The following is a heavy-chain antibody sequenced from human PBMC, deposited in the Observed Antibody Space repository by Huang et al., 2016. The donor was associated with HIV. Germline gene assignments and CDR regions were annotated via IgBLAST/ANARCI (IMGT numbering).Heavy chain of an antibody. CDR2: INHSEST. J-gene: IGHJ6*03. CDR3: ARGQGGYYYYYMDV. Sequence: QVQLQQWGAGLLRPSETLSLTCAVYGGSFSGYYGTWIRQPPGKGLAWIREINHSESTNYNPSLKRRVTISVDTSRNQFSLTLTSVTAADTAVYYCARGQGGYYYYYMDVWGKGTTVTVSS. V-gene: IGHV4-34*01. CDR1: GGSFSGYY.